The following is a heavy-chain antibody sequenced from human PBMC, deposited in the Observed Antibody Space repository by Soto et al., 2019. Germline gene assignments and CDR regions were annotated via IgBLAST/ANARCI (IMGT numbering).Heavy chain of an antibody. D-gene: IGHD6-19*01. Sequence: EGCLSGSWAAAGFTFSSYAMSWVRQAPERGLDCVSAMSGGGGTKYHADPVKSRSTTSRDNSRNTVYLQTTSLRAEDTAVYYCGGYISGYKYYYGMDVCGERNTVTAPS. J-gene: IGHJ6*01. CDR1: GFTFSSYA. CDR3: GGYISGYKYYYGMDV. CDR2: MSGGGGTK. V-gene: IGHV3-23*01.